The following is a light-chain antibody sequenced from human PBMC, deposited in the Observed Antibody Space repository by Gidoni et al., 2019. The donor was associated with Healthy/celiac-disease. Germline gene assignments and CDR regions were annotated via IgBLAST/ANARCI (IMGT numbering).Light chain of an antibody. CDR1: QSISSS. J-gene: IGKJ2*01. V-gene: IGKV1-39*01. CDR3: QQSYSTSEGYT. Sequence: IQISQSPFTLSASVGDRVTITCRASQSISSSLYWYQQKPVEAPKILIYAASSLQSGVPSRLSGSGSGTDFTLTISSLQPEDFATYYCQQSYSTSEGYTFGQGTKLEIK. CDR2: AAS.